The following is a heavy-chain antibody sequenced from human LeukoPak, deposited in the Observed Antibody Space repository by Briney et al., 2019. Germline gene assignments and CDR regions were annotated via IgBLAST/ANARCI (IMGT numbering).Heavy chain of an antibody. CDR3: ARGRWNDLYFDY. V-gene: IGHV4-59*01. Sequence: SETLSLTCTVSIGPISNYYWSWIRQPPEKGLEWIGYIHDSGSTKYNPSLKSRVTISVDTSKNQFSLKLRSVTAADTAFYYCARGRWNDLYFDYWGQGALVTVSS. CDR2: IHDSGST. D-gene: IGHD1-1*01. CDR1: IGPISNYY. J-gene: IGHJ4*02.